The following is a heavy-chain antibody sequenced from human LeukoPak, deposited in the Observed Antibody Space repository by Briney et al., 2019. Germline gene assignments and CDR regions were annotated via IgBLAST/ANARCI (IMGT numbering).Heavy chain of an antibody. D-gene: IGHD4-17*01. CDR2: IYTSGST. J-gene: IGHJ4*02. CDR3: AREITVTRLFDY. Sequence: SETLSLTCTVSGGSISSYYWSWIRQPAGKGLEWIGRIYTSGSTNYNPSLKSRVTMSVDTSKNRFSLKLSSVTAADTSVNYCAREITVTRLFDYWGEGTLVTVSS. V-gene: IGHV4-4*07. CDR1: GGSISSYY.